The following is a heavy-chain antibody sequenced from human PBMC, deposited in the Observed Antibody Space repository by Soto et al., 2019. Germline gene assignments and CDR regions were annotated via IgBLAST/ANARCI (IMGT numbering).Heavy chain of an antibody. D-gene: IGHD6-13*01. V-gene: IGHV3-21*01. Sequence: GGSLRLSCAASGFTFSSYSMNWVRQAPGKGLEWVSSISSSSGYIYYADSVKGRFTISRDNAKNSLYLQMNSLRAEDTAVYYCARARGADPYSSSLGHYYMDVWGKGTTVTVSS. CDR1: GFTFSSYS. CDR2: ISSSSGYI. CDR3: ARARGADPYSSSLGHYYMDV. J-gene: IGHJ6*03.